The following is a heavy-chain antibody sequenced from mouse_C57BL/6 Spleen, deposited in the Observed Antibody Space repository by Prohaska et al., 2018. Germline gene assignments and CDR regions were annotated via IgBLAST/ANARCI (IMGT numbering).Heavy chain of an antibody. D-gene: IGHD1-1*01. CDR3: ARLITTEDYAMDY. CDR1: GFTFTDYY. V-gene: IGHV7-3*01. CDR2: IRNIANGYTT. J-gene: IGHJ4*01. Sequence: EVKLVESGGGLVQPGGSLSLSCAASGFTFTDYYMSWVRQPPGKALELLCFIRNIANGYTTEYSASVKGRFTISRDNSQSILYLQMNALRAEDSATYYCARLITTEDYAMDYWGQGTSVTGSS.